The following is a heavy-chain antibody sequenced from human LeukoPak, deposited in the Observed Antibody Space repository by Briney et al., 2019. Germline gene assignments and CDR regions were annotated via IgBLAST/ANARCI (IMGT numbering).Heavy chain of an antibody. J-gene: IGHJ6*02. Sequence: SETLSLTCAVYGGSFSGYYWSWIRQPPGKGLEWIGEINHSGSTNYNPSLKSRVTISVDTSKNQFSLKLSSLTAADTAVYYCARVVSSGYYYYYGMDVWGQGTTVTVSS. CDR2: INHSGST. V-gene: IGHV4-34*01. CDR3: ARVVSSGYYYYYGMDV. D-gene: IGHD3-22*01. CDR1: GGSFSGYY.